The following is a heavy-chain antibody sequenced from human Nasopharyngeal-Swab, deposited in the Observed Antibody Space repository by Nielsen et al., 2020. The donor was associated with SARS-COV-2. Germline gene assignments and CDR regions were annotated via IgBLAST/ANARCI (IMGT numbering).Heavy chain of an antibody. CDR3: ARGSDYRAFDI. V-gene: IGHV4-59*01. J-gene: IGHJ3*02. CDR2: IYYSGST. Sequence: RQAPGKGLEWIGYIYYSGSTSYNPSLKSRVTISVDTSKDQFSLKVRSVTAADTAVYYCARGSDYRAFDIWGQGTMVTVSS. D-gene: IGHD1-26*01.